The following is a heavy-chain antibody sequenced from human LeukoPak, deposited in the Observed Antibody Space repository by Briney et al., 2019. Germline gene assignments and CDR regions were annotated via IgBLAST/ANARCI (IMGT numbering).Heavy chain of an antibody. J-gene: IGHJ4*02. CDR2: IFYTGST. CDR3: ARVGIISEPTATFYFDY. D-gene: IGHD1-1*01. CDR1: GGSLSSGSSY. Sequence: SETLSLTCTVSGGSLSSGSSYWSWIRQHPGKGLEWIGYIFYTGSTYYNPSLNSRINISVVTSKNQFSLQLSSVTAADTAVYYCARVGIISEPTATFYFDYWGQGTLVTVSS. V-gene: IGHV4-31*03.